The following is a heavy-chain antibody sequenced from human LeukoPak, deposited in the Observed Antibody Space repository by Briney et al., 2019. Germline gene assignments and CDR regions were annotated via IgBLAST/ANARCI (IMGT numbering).Heavy chain of an antibody. D-gene: IGHD3-10*01. Sequence: GESLQISCKGSGYSFTNYWIGWVRQMPGKGLEWMGIIYPGDSDIRYSPSFQGQVTISADKSISTAYLQWSGLKASDTAMYYCASLRAPRRFDAFDIWGQGTMVTVSS. CDR1: GYSFTNYW. CDR2: IYPGDSDI. J-gene: IGHJ3*02. CDR3: ASLRAPRRFDAFDI. V-gene: IGHV5-51*01.